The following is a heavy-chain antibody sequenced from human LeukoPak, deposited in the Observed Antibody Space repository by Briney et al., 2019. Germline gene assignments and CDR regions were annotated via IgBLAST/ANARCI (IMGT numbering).Heavy chain of an antibody. Sequence: SETLSLTCTVSGGSISSGGYYWSWIRQPPGKGLEWIGYIYHSGSTYYNPSLKSRVTISVDRSKNQFSLKLSSVTAADTAVYYCARPLAARWAFDIWGQGTMVTVSS. D-gene: IGHD6-6*01. CDR3: ARPLAARWAFDI. CDR2: IYHSGST. V-gene: IGHV4-30-2*01. J-gene: IGHJ3*02. CDR1: GGSISSGGYY.